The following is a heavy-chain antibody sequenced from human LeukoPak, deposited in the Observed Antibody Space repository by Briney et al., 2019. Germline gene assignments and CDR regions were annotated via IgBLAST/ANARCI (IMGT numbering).Heavy chain of an antibody. Sequence: SETLSLTCTVSGDSVNTNYWSWVRQSPGKGLEWIGHISYTADTNYNPSLKSRVTMSVDTSKNQFSLKLSSVTAADTAVYYCARGGRSQWLVGSLFDYWGQGTPVTASS. J-gene: IGHJ4*02. CDR1: GDSVNTNY. D-gene: IGHD6-19*01. V-gene: IGHV4-59*02. CDR2: ISYTADT. CDR3: ARGGRSQWLVGSLFDY.